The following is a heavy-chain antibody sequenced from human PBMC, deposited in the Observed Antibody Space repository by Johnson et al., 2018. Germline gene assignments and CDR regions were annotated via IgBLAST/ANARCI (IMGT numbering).Heavy chain of an antibody. D-gene: IGHD2-15*01. J-gene: IGHJ2*01. CDR2: IWYDGSRQ. Sequence: QVQLVQSGGGVVQPGRSLRLSCTTSGFTFSRHGMHWVRQAAGKGLEWVADIWYDGSRQYYAESVKGRFTTSRDNSKSTLYLQMNSLIVGDTAVYYCVGERLEDNSGGRWYNGYFNLWRRRTTVSVSS. CDR1: GFTFSRHG. CDR3: VGERLEDNSGGRWYNGYFNL. V-gene: IGHV3-33*01.